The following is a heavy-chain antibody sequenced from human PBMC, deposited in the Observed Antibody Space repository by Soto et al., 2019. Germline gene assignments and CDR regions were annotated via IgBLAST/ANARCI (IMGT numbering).Heavy chain of an antibody. D-gene: IGHD2-21*02. V-gene: IGHV1-3*01. J-gene: IGHJ4*02. Sequence: ASVKVSCKASGYTFTSYAMHWVRQAPEQRLEWMGWINAGNGNTKYSQKFQGRVTITRDTSASTAYMELSSLRSEDTAVYYCARAWVVVTAPDYWGQGTLVTVSS. CDR2: INAGNGNT. CDR1: GYTFTSYA. CDR3: ARAWVVVTAPDY.